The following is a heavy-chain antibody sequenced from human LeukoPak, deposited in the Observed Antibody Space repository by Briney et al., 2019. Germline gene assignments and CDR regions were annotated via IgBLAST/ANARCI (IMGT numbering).Heavy chain of an antibody. Sequence: GGSLRLSCAASGFTFSNYAMTWVRQAPGKGLEWVSTVTGSGSSTYYADSVKGRFTISRDNSRNTLYLQRNSLRADDTAVYYCAKGTGSSGWFFDSWGQGTLVIVSS. CDR1: GFTFSNYA. CDR3: AKGTGSSGWFFDS. V-gene: IGHV3-23*01. CDR2: VTGSGSST. J-gene: IGHJ4*02. D-gene: IGHD6-19*01.